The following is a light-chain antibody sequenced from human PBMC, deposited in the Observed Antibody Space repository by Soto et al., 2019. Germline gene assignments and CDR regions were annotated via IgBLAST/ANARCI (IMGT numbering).Light chain of an antibody. Sequence: ETVMTQSPATLSVSPGERATLSCRASQSVRNNLAWYQQKPGQAPRLLIYDASTRATGIPARFGGSGSGTYFTLTISSLQSEDSALYYCQQYNDWPPVTVGGGTKVEIK. V-gene: IGKV3D-15*01. CDR3: QQYNDWPPVT. CDR2: DAS. CDR1: QSVRNN. J-gene: IGKJ4*01.